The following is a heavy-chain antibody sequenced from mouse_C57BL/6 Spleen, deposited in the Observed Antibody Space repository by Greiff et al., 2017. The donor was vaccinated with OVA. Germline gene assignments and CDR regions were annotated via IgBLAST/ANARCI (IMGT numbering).Heavy chain of an antibody. D-gene: IGHD1-1*01. CDR3: ARAYYYGSPYFDY. CDR2: INPGSGGT. CDR1: GYAFTNYL. Sequence: QVQLQQSGAELVRPGTSVKVSCKASGYAFTNYLIEWVKQRPGQGLEWIGVINPGSGGTNYNEKFKGKATLTADKSSSTAYMQLSSLTSEDSAVYFCARAYYYGSPYFDYWGQGTTLTVSS. V-gene: IGHV1-54*01. J-gene: IGHJ2*01.